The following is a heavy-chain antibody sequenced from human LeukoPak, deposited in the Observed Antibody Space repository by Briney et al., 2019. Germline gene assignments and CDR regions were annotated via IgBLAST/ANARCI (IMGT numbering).Heavy chain of an antibody. CDR3: AREGGYCSSTSCYEDY. Sequence: ASVKVSCKASGYTFTGYYMHWVRQARGQGLEWMGWINPDSGGTNYAQKFQGRVTMTRDTSISTAYMELSRLRSDDTAVYYCAREGGYCSSTSCYEDYWGQGTLVTVSS. V-gene: IGHV1-2*02. CDR1: GYTFTGYY. D-gene: IGHD2-2*01. CDR2: INPDSGGT. J-gene: IGHJ4*02.